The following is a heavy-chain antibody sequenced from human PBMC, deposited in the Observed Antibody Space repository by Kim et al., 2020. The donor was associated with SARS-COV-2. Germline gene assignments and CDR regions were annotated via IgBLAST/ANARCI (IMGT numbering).Heavy chain of an antibody. D-gene: IGHD2-15*01. Sequence: GGSLRLSCAASGFTFSSYSMNWVRQAPGKGLEWVSYISSSSSTIYYADSVKGRFTISRDNAKNSLYLQMNSLRAEDTAVYYCARDLWWEPHREYAFDIWGQGTMVTVSS. CDR1: GFTFSSYS. CDR2: ISSSSSTI. CDR3: ARDLWWEPHREYAFDI. V-gene: IGHV3-48*04. J-gene: IGHJ3*02.